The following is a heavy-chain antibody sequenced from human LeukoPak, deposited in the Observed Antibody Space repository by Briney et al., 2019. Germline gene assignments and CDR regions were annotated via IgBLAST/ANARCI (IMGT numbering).Heavy chain of an antibody. J-gene: IGHJ6*02. V-gene: IGHV1-69*13. CDR2: IIPIFGTA. Sequence: SVKVSCKASGGTFSSYAISWVRQAPGQGPEWMGGIIPIFGTANYAQKFQGRVTITADESTSTAYMELSSLRSEDTAVYYCARASSSYFYYYYGMDVWGQGTTVTVSS. D-gene: IGHD6-13*01. CDR1: GGTFSSYA. CDR3: ARASSSYFYYYYGMDV.